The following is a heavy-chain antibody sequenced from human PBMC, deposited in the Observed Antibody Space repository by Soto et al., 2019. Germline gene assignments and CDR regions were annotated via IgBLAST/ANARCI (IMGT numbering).Heavy chain of an antibody. V-gene: IGHV3-30*18. CDR1: GFTFSSSG. Sequence: PGGSLRLSFAASGFTFSSSGMHWVRQAPGKGREGGAVILYDGSKKYYADSVKGRFPISRENSKNPLYLQVKSLRAEETPVYYCAKSRRYITIFGVVPPDAFDIWGQGTMVTVSS. CDR2: ILYDGSKK. CDR3: AKSRRYITIFGVVPPDAFDI. J-gene: IGHJ3*02. D-gene: IGHD3-3*01.